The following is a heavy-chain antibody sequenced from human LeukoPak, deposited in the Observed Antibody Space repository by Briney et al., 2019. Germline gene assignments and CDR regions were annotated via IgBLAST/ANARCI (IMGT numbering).Heavy chain of an antibody. J-gene: IGHJ6*02. V-gene: IGHV3-7*01. CDR1: GFTFSSYW. CDR3: ARCGYSYGYLYYYYYGMDV. D-gene: IGHD5-18*01. Sequence: GGSLRPSCAASGFTFSSYWMSWVRQAPGKGLKWVANIKQDGSEKYYVDSVKGRFTISRDNAKNSLYLQMNSLRAEDTAVCYCARCGYSYGYLYYYYYGMDVWGQGTTVTVSS. CDR2: IKQDGSEK.